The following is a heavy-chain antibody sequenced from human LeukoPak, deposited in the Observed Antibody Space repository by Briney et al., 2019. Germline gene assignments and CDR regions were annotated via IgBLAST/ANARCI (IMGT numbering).Heavy chain of an antibody. V-gene: IGHV4-4*07. CDR3: ARDDYGVFDAFDV. Sequence: SETLSLTCTVSGGSMNTYYWTWIWQSAGKGLEWLGRMYHSGTTNYNSPLYNPSLSSRLTMSVDGAKNQFSLRLKSVTAADTAVYFCARDDYGVFDAFDVWGQGTVVTVSS. CDR1: GGSMNTYY. J-gene: IGHJ3*01. D-gene: IGHD4-17*01. CDR2: MYHSGTT.